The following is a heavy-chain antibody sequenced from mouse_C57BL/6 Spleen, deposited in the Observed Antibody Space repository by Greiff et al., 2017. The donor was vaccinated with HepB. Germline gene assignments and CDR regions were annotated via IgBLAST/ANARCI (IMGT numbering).Heavy chain of an antibody. Sequence: VQLQQSGPELVKPGASVKISCKASGYAFSSSWMNWVKQRPGKGLEWIGRIYPGDGDTNYNGKFKGKATLTADKSSSTAYMQLSSLTSEDSAVYFCARNGNGYYGSWFAYWGQGTLVTVSA. J-gene: IGHJ3*01. CDR1: GYAFSSSW. V-gene: IGHV1-82*01. CDR2: IYPGDGDT. D-gene: IGHD2-3*01. CDR3: ARNGNGYYGSWFAY.